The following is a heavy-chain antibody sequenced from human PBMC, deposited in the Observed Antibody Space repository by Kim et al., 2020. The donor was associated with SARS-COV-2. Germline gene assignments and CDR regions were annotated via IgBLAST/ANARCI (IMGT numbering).Heavy chain of an antibody. CDR1: GGSISSGGYY. Sequence: SETLSLTCTVSGGSISSGGYYWSWIRQHPGKGLEWIGYIYYSGSTYYNPSLKSRVTISVDTSKNQFSLKLSSVTAADTAGYYCAAPRYSSSWGNWFDARGQAAVV. D-gene: IGHD6-13*01. J-gene: IGHJ5*02. CDR3: AAPRYSSSWGNWFDA. V-gene: IGHV4-31*03. CDR2: IYYSGST.